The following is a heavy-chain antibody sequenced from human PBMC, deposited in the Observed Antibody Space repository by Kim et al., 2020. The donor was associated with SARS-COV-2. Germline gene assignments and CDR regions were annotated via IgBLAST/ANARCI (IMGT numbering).Heavy chain of an antibody. CDR3: AKGMGITMIEVFDY. V-gene: IGHV3-23*01. D-gene: IGHD3-22*01. J-gene: IGHJ4*02. Sequence: ADSVKGRFTISRDNAKNTLYLQMNSLRAEDTAVYYCAKGMGITMIEVFDYWGQGTLVTVSS.